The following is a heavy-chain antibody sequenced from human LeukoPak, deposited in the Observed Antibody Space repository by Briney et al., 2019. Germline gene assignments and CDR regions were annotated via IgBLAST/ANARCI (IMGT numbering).Heavy chain of an antibody. CDR2: IYHSGSD. J-gene: IGHJ6*03. V-gene: IGHV4-61*08. D-gene: IGHD3-10*01. CDR1: GGSISSGGYY. Sequence: SETLSLTCTVSGGSISSGGYYWSWIRQPPGKGLEWIGYIYHSGSDKYNPSLKNRISMSRDTSTNQVSLKLSSVTAADTAVYYCARVGLGSGSSTGNYYYMDVWGKGTTVTVSS. CDR3: ARVGLGSGSSTGNYYYMDV.